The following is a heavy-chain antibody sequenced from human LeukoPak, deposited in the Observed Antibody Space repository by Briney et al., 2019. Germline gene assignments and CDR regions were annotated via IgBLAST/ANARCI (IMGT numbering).Heavy chain of an antibody. Sequence: GGSLSLSCAASGFTFTNYGMHWVRQAPGKGLEWVAVISYDVSNKYYADSVKGRFTIARDKSKNTLYLQTNSLRAEDTAVYYCAKDRGAGFGELLEYWGQGTLVTVSS. V-gene: IGHV3-30*18. CDR1: GFTFTNYG. J-gene: IGHJ4*02. CDR3: AKDRGAGFGELLEY. CDR2: ISYDVSNK. D-gene: IGHD3-10*01.